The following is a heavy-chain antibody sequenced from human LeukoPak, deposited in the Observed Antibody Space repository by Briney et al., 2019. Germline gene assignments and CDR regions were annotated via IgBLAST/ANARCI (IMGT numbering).Heavy chain of an antibody. CDR2: ISGDGSDT. Sequence: GGSLRLSCAVSGFTFSSYYMHWVRPVPGKGLVWTSRISGDGSDTNYADSVKGRFTISRDNAKNTLYLQMNSLRAEDTAVYYCLRVPYWGQGALVTVSS. CDR3: LRVPY. CDR1: GFTFSSYY. J-gene: IGHJ4*02. V-gene: IGHV3-74*01.